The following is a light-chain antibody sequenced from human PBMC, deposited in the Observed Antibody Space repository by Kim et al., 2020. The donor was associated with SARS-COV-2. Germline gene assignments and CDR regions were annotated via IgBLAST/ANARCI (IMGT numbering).Light chain of an antibody. V-gene: IGLV2-11*01. CDR3: CSYAGSYTVV. J-gene: IGLJ2*01. CDR2: DVS. Sequence: QSALTQPRSVSGSPGQSVTISCTGTSSDVGGYNYVSWYQQHPGKAPKLMIYDVSKRPSGVPDHFSGSKSGNTASLTISGLQAEDEADYYCCSYAGSYTVVFGGGTQLTVL. CDR1: SSDVGGYNY.